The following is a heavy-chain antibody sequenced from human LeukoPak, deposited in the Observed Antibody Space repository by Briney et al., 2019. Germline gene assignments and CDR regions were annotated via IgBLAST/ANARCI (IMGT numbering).Heavy chain of an antibody. Sequence: ASVKVSCKASGYTFTSYGISWVRQAPGQGLEWMGWINTNTGNPTYAQGFTGRFVFSLDTSVSTAYLQISSLKAEDTAVYYCARDPQDLATGNQFDYWGQGTLVTVSS. CDR2: INTNTGNP. J-gene: IGHJ4*02. CDR1: GYTFTSYG. V-gene: IGHV7-4-1*02. D-gene: IGHD1-14*01. CDR3: ARDPQDLATGNQFDY.